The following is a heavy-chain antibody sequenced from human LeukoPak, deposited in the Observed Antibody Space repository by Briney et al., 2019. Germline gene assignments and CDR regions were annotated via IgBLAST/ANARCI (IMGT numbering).Heavy chain of an antibody. D-gene: IGHD3-10*01. CDR1: GFTFRDYY. CDR2: IHYTRNT. V-gene: IGHV4-59*13. J-gene: IGHJ4*02. Sequence: GSLRLSCVASGFTFRDYYMSWIRQPPGKGLEWIGYIHYTRNTNYNPSLKSRITISVDTCKNQFSLKLTSVTAAGTAVYYCARDKRLWLGESTFDYWGQGTLVTVSS. CDR3: ARDKRLWLGESTFDY.